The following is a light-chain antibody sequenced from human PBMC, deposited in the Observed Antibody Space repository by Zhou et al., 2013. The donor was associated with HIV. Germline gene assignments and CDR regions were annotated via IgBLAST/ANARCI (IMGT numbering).Light chain of an antibody. CDR3: GSYAGSSIWI. J-gene: IGLJ2*01. V-gene: IGLV2-8*01. Sequence: QSALTQPPSASGSPGQSVTTSCTGTSSDVGGYNYVSWYQQHPGKAPKLIIYEVSKRPSGVPDRFSGSKSGNTASLTVSGLQAEDESDYYCGSYAGSSIWIFGGGTKVTLL. CDR2: EVS. CDR1: SSDVGGYNY.